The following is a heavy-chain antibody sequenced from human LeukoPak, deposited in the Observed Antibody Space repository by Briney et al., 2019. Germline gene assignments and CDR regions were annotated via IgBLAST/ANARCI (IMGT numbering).Heavy chain of an antibody. D-gene: IGHD6-19*01. V-gene: IGHV3-30*18. CDR2: ISYHGINK. CDR1: GFTFSSHG. Sequence: GGSLRLSCAASGFTFSSHGMHWVRQAPGKGLEWVAVISYHGINKYYADSVKGRFTISRDNSKNTLYLQMNSLRAEDTAVYYCAKDSSGWEGFDYWGQGTLVTVSS. CDR3: AKDSSGWEGFDY. J-gene: IGHJ4*02.